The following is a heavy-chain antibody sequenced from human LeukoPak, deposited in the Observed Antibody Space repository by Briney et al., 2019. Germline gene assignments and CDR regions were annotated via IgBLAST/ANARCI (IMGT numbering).Heavy chain of an antibody. J-gene: IGHJ4*02. D-gene: IGHD6-19*01. Sequence: SETLSLTCAVYIGSFSGYYWTWIRQSPGKGLEWIGQINHSGSTNCNPSLKSRVTISEDTSKNQFSLKLTSVTAADTSVYYCARSLVGSVAGPFDYWGQGTLVTVSS. CDR2: INHSGST. V-gene: IGHV4-34*01. CDR1: IGSFSGYY. CDR3: ARSLVGSVAGPFDY.